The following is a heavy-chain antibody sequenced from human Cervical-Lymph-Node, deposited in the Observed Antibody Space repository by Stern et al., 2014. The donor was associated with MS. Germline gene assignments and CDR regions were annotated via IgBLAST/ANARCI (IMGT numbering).Heavy chain of an antibody. J-gene: IGHJ4*02. D-gene: IGHD6-13*01. CDR2: TTPLFCTA. Sequence: QVQLVQSGAEVKTPGSSVKVSCKASGDTFSSLDIGWVRQAPGQGPEWLGGTTPLFCTANYAQTFPGRVTFFADVSTRPTDMDLGSLRSEDTAVYYCARHQAGIAADWGQGTLVTVSS. V-gene: IGHV1-69*01. CDR3: ARHQAGIAAD. CDR1: GDTFSSLD.